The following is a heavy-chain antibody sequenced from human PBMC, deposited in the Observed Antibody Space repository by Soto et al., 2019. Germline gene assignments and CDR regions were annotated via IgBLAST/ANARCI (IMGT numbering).Heavy chain of an antibody. J-gene: IGHJ4*02. D-gene: IGHD1-1*01. CDR3: AGSETREPYYFDY. Sequence: PGGSLRLSCAASGFTFSSYWMSWVRQAPGKGLEWVANIKQDGSEKYYVDSVKGRFTISRDNAKNSLYLQMNSLRAEDTAVYYCAGSETREPYYFDYWGQGTLVTVSS. V-gene: IGHV3-7*01. CDR1: GFTFSSYW. CDR2: IKQDGSEK.